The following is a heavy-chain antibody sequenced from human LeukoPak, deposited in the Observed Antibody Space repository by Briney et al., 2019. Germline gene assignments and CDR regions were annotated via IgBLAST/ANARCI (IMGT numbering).Heavy chain of an antibody. D-gene: IGHD3-9*01. CDR2: INPNSGGT. CDR3: ARVPQYYDILTGYYYFDY. CDR1: GYTFTGYY. V-gene: IGHV1-2*02. J-gene: IGHJ4*02. Sequence: ASVKVSCKASGYTFTGYYMHWVRQAPGQGLEWMGWINPNSGGTNYAQKFQGRVTMTRDPSISTAYMELSRLRSDDTAVYYCARVPQYYDILTGYYYFDYWGQGTLVTVSS.